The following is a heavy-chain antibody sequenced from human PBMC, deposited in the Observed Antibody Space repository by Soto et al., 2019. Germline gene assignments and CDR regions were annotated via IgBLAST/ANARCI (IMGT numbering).Heavy chain of an antibody. CDR3: AKEGYCSGGNCLGLDY. V-gene: IGHV3-23*01. CDR1: GFTFSRYA. D-gene: IGHD2-15*01. Sequence: GGSLRLSCAASGFTFSRYAMSWVRQAPGKGLEWVSAISGSAGSTYHADSVKSRFSFSRDNSKNKLYLKMNRLRAEDTAVYYCAKEGYCSGGNCLGLDYWGQGTLVTVSS. J-gene: IGHJ4*02. CDR2: ISGSAGST.